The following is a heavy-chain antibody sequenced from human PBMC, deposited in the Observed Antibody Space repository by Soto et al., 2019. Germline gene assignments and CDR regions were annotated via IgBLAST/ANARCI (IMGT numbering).Heavy chain of an antibody. CDR3: AAYPTSRHAAFDI. CDR1: GFTFKTYW. V-gene: IGHV3-7*01. J-gene: IGHJ3*02. CDR2: MNEYANKK. Sequence: AGGSLRLSCEVSGFTFKTYWMNWVRQAPGKGLEWLANMNEYANKKYYVDSVKGRFTILGDSAGSVLHLRMDSLIAEDPAVYFCAAYPTSRHAAFDIWGRGTLVIVSS.